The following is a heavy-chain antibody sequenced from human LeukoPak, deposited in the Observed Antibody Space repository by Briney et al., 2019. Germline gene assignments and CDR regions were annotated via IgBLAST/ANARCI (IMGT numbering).Heavy chain of an antibody. CDR1: GPTFTDFW. J-gene: IGHJ4*02. D-gene: IGHD6-13*01. CDR3: SGRDSSRSPRAY. Sequence: GGSLDLSCAASGPTFTDFWMNGARLAPGRGLEWLANINPDGNEKYYVDSVKGRFAMSRDNAKNEVYLEMNSLRAEDTGVYYCSGRDSSRSPRAYWGQGTLVSVSS. CDR2: INPDGNEK. V-gene: IGHV3-7*01.